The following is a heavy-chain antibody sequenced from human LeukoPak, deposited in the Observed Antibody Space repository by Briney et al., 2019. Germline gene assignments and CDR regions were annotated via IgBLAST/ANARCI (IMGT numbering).Heavy chain of an antibody. Sequence: SETLSLTCAVSGGSFSGYYWSWIRQPPGKGLEWIGEINHSGSTNYNPSLKSRVTIPVDTSKNQFSLKPSSVTAADTAVYCCARGRRYCSSTSCYHPYYYMDVWGKGTTVTVSS. CDR1: GGSFSGYY. CDR3: ARGRRYCSSTSCYHPYYYMDV. V-gene: IGHV4-34*01. J-gene: IGHJ6*03. D-gene: IGHD2-2*01. CDR2: INHSGST.